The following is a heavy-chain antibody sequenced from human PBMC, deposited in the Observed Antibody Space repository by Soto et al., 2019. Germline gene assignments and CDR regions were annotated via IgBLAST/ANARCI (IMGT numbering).Heavy chain of an antibody. CDR3: ARHAPYSGYDG. D-gene: IGHD5-12*01. CDR2: IYYSGST. CDR1: GFSISSYY. Sequence: SETLPLTCTVSGFSISSYYWIWIRQPPGKGLEWIGYIYYSGSTNYNPSLKSRVTISVDASKNQFSLKLSSVTAADTAVYYRARHAPYSGYDGWGQGTLVTVSS. J-gene: IGHJ4*02. V-gene: IGHV4-59*08.